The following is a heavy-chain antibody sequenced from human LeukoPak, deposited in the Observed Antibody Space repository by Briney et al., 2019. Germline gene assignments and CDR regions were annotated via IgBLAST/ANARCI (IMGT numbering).Heavy chain of an antibody. Sequence: GGSLRLSCAASGFTFTNYAMSWVRQAPGKGLEWVSSISTNSHYIYYADSVKGRFTISRDNAKNSLYLQMHSLRAEDTAVYYCARGYYFDYWGQGTLVTVSS. J-gene: IGHJ4*02. CDR1: GFTFTNYA. CDR2: ISTNSHYI. CDR3: ARGYYFDY. V-gene: IGHV3-21*01.